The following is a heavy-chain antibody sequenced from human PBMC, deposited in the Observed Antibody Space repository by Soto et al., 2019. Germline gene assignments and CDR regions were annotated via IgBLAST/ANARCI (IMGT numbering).Heavy chain of an antibody. V-gene: IGHV3-33*01. J-gene: IGHJ4*02. CDR2: IWNDGSNE. D-gene: IGHD3-22*01. CDR3: ARDQTDSGGYSDS. Sequence: GWSLRLSCEASGFPFSSYGIHWARQPPGKGLEWLAIIWNDGSNEYYADSVKGRSTISRDNSKNTVYLQVSNLRAEDTAVYFCARDQTDSGGYSDSWGQGTLVTVSS. CDR1: GFPFSSYG.